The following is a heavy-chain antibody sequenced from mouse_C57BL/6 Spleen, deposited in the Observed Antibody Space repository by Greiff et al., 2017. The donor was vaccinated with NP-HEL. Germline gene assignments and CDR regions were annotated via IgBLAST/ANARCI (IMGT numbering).Heavy chain of an antibody. CDR2: IYPGDGDT. J-gene: IGHJ2*01. Sequence: QVQLQQSGPELVKPGASVKISCKASGYAFSSSWMNWVKQRPGKGLEWIGRIYPGDGDTNYNGKFKGKATLTADKSSITAYMQLSSPTSEDSAVYFCARSMVGRIYFDYWGQGTTLTVSS. V-gene: IGHV1-82*01. CDR3: ARSMVGRIYFDY. CDR1: GYAFSSSW. D-gene: IGHD1-1*02.